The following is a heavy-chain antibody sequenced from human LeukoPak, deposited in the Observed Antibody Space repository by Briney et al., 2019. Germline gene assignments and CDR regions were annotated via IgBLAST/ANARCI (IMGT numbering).Heavy chain of an antibody. CDR1: GGSISGYY. CDR3: ARPLAREAADNYYYYYMDV. V-gene: IGHV4-34*01. J-gene: IGHJ6*03. CDR2: INHSGST. D-gene: IGHD6-13*01. Sequence: SETLSLTCSVSGGSISGYYWSWIRQPPGKGLEWIGEINHSGSTNYNPSLKSRVTISVDTSKDQFSLKLSSVTAADTAVYYCARPLAREAADNYYYYYMDVWGKGTTVTISS.